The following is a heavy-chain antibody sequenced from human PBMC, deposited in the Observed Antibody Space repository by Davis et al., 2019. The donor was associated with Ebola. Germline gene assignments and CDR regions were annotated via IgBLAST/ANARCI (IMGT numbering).Heavy chain of an antibody. Sequence: GESLKISCAASGFTFSSYAMSWVRQAPGKGLEWVSAISGSGGSTYYADSVKGRFTISRDNSKNTLYLQMNSLRAEDTAVYYCAKDLVVRGVIITGDYFDYWGQGTLVTVSS. CDR3: AKDLVVRGVIITGDYFDY. V-gene: IGHV3-23*01. CDR1: GFTFSSYA. D-gene: IGHD3-10*01. CDR2: ISGSGGST. J-gene: IGHJ4*02.